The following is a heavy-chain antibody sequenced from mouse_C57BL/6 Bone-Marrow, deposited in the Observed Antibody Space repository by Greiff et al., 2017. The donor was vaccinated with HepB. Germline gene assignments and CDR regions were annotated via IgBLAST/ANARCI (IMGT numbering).Heavy chain of an antibody. CDR1: GYTFTSYW. D-gene: IGHD1-1*01. CDR3: ARGYYGSSSACFAY. J-gene: IGHJ3*01. Sequence: QVQLQQPGAELVKPGASVKMSCKASGYTFTSYWITWVKQRHGQGLEWIGDIYPGSGSTNYNEKFKSKATLTVDTSSSTAYMQLSSLTSEDSAVYYCARGYYGSSSACFAYWGQGTLVTVSA. CDR2: IYPGSGST. V-gene: IGHV1-55*01.